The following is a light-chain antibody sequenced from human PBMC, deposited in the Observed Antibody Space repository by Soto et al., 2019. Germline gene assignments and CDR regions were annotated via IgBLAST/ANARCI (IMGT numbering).Light chain of an antibody. CDR2: EVT. Sequence: QSALTQPASVSGSPGQSITISCTGTSSDVATYHLVSWYQQHLGKAPQLIIYEVTKRPSGVSPRFSGSQSGDTASLTISGLQADDEADYFCCSRVFGGGTKLTVL. CDR1: SSDVATYHL. CDR3: CSRV. J-gene: IGLJ3*02. V-gene: IGLV2-23*02.